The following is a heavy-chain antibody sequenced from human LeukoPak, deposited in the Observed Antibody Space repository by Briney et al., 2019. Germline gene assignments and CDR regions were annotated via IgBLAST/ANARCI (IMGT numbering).Heavy chain of an antibody. V-gene: IGHV3-15*01. J-gene: IGHJ6*02. D-gene: IGHD6-19*01. Sequence: PGGTLRLSCAASGFTFSNAWMSWVRQAPGKGLVWVGRIKSKTDGGTTDYAAPVKGRFTISRDDSKNTLYLQMNSLKTEDTAVYYCTTTVAGTRYYYYGMDVWGQGTTVTVSS. CDR2: IKSKTDGGTT. CDR3: TTTVAGTRYYYYGMDV. CDR1: GFTFSNAW.